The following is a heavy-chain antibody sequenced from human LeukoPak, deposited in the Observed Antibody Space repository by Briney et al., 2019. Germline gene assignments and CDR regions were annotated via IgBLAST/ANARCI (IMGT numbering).Heavy chain of an antibody. CDR1: GFTFSSYW. V-gene: IGHV3-7*01. D-gene: IGHD6-19*01. Sequence: GGSLRLSCAASGFTFSSYWMSWVRQAPGKGLEWVANIKQDGSEKYYVDSVKGRFTISRDNAKNSLYLQMNSLRAEDTAVYYCARDRYSSGWSDYMDVWGEGTTVTVSS. CDR2: IKQDGSEK. CDR3: ARDRYSSGWSDYMDV. J-gene: IGHJ6*03.